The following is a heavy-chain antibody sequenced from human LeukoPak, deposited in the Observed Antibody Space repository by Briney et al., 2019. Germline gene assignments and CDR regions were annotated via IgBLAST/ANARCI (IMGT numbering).Heavy chain of an antibody. CDR1: GGSISSYY. J-gene: IGHJ5*02. CDR2: IYYSGST. D-gene: IGHD2-15*01. V-gene: IGHV4-59*01. CDR3: ARRRAVVRNWFDP. Sequence: PSETLSLTCTVSGGSISSYYWSWIRQPPGKGLEWIGYIYYSGSTNYNPSLKSRVTISVDTSKNQFSLKLSSVTAADTAVYYCARRRAVVRNWFDPWGQGTLVTVSS.